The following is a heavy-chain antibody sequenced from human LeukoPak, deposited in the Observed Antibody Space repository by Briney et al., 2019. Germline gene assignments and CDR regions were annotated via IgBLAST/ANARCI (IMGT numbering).Heavy chain of an antibody. V-gene: IGHV4-61*01. J-gene: IGHJ5*02. CDR2: SYYSGST. Sequence: KTSETLSLTCTVAGGSVSSTTSYWSWIRQPPGKGLEWIGHSYYSGSTSYNPSLKSRVTISVDTSQNPFSLQLSSVTAADTAVYYCARGRYQLLSFGWFDPWGQGTLVTVSS. CDR3: ARGRYQLLSFGWFDP. CDR1: GGSVSSTTSY. D-gene: IGHD2-2*01.